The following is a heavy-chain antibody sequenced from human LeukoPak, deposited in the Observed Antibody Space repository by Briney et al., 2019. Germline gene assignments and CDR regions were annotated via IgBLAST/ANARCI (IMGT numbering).Heavy chain of an antibody. CDR3: ARVDRDRSGYYKAFDI. J-gene: IGHJ3*02. CDR1: GGSISSYY. Sequence: SKTLSLTCTVSGGSISSYYWSWIRQPPGKGLDWIGYIYYSGSTNYNPSLKSRVTILVDTSKNQFSLKLSSVTAADTAVYYCARVDRDRSGYYKAFDIWGQGTMVTVSS. CDR2: IYYSGST. D-gene: IGHD3-3*01. V-gene: IGHV4-59*01.